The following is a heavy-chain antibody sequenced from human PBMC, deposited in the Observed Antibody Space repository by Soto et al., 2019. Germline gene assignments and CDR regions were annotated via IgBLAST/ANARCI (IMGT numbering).Heavy chain of an antibody. J-gene: IGHJ5*02. D-gene: IGHD3-9*01. V-gene: IGHV4-34*01. Sequence: SETLSLTCTVSGGSISSYYWSWIRQPPGKGLEWIGEINHSGSTNYNPSLKSRVTISVDTSKNQFSLKLSSVTAADSAVYYCARGRTYYDILTGYRTNWFDPWGQGTLVTVSS. CDR2: INHSGST. CDR3: ARGRTYYDILTGYRTNWFDP. CDR1: GGSISSYY.